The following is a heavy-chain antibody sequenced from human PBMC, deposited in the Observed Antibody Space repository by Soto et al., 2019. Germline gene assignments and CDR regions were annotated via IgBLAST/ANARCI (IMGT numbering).Heavy chain of an antibody. CDR1: GGTFSSYV. V-gene: IGHV1-69*13. Sequence: SVKVSCKASGGTFSSYVISWVRQAPGQGLEWMGGIIPIFGTANYAQKFQGRVTITADESTSTAYMELSSLRSEDTAVYYCASSDYYDSSGQLSDAFDIWGQGAMVTVSS. CDR2: IIPIFGTA. D-gene: IGHD3-22*01. CDR3: ASSDYYDSSGQLSDAFDI. J-gene: IGHJ3*02.